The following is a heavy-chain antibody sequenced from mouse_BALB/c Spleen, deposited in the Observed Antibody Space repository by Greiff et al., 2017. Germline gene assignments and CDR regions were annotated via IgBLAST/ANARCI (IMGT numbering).Heavy chain of an antibody. J-gene: IGHJ3*01. D-gene: IGHD2-4*01. CDR3: ARGGITTGGWFAY. CDR2: INPYNDGT. Sequence: VHVKQSGPELVKPGASVKMSCKASGYTFTSYVMHWVKQKPGQGLEWIGYINPYNDGTKYNEKFKGKATLTSDKSSSTAYMELSSLTSEDSAVYYCARGGITTGGWFAYWGQGTLVTVSA. CDR1: GYTFTSYV. V-gene: IGHV1-14*01.